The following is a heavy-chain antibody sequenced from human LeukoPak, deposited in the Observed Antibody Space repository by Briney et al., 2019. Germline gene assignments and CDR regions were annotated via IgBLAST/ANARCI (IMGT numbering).Heavy chain of an antibody. Sequence: SETLSLTCTVSGGSISSSSYYWGWIRQPPGKGLEWIGSIYYSGSTYYNPSLKSRVTISVDTSKNQFSLKLSSVTAADTAVYYCARDYGGNSFDPWGQGTLVTVSS. D-gene: IGHD4-23*01. J-gene: IGHJ5*02. CDR1: GGSISSSSYY. V-gene: IGHV4-39*07. CDR2: IYYSGST. CDR3: ARDYGGNSFDP.